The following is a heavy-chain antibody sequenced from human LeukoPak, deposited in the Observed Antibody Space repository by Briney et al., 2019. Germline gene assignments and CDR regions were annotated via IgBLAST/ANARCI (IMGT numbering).Heavy chain of an antibody. CDR3: AKLLVGDSSGNDAFDI. J-gene: IGHJ3*02. Sequence: GGSLRLSCAASGFTFSSYAMSWVRQAPGKGLEWVSAISGSGGSTYYADSVKGRFTISRDNSKNTLYLQMNSLRAEDTAVYYCAKLLVGDSSGNDAFDIWGQGTMVTVSS. CDR2: ISGSGGST. CDR1: GFTFSSYA. D-gene: IGHD3-22*01. V-gene: IGHV3-23*01.